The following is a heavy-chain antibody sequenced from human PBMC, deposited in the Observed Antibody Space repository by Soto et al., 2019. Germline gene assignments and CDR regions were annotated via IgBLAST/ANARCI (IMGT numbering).Heavy chain of an antibody. J-gene: IGHJ4*02. CDR1: GVSISTSNW. CDR2: MLHSGAT. D-gene: IGHD6-19*01. Sequence: QVQLQESGPGLVKPSGTLSLTCAVSGVSISTSNWWGWVRQSPGKGLEWIGDMLHSGATNYNPSLKXGXTXSXXNSKNHFSLKLNSVTAADTAVYYCAKSFGWYAIDSWGQGTLIIVSS. V-gene: IGHV4-4*02. CDR3: AKSFGWYAIDS.